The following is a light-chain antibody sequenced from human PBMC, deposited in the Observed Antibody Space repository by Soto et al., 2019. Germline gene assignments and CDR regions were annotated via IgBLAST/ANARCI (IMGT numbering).Light chain of an antibody. Sequence: EIVLTQSPATLSLSPGERATLSCRASQSVSNNYLAWYQQKRGQAPRLLIHDASSRATGIPDRFSGSGSGTDFTLTISRLEPEDFAVYYCQQYGGSPRTFGQGTKVDIK. CDR2: DAS. CDR1: QSVSNNY. V-gene: IGKV3-20*01. J-gene: IGKJ1*01. CDR3: QQYGGSPRT.